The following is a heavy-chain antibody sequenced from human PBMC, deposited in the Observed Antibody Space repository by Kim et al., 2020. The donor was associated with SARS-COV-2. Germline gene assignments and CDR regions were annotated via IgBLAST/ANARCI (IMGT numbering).Heavy chain of an antibody. CDR3: ARVEGSGSYTQDLFDY. V-gene: IGHV1-3*01. J-gene: IGHJ4*02. CDR1: GYTFTSYA. Sequence: ASVKVSCKASGYTFTSYAMHWVRQAPGQRLEWMGWINAGNGNTKYSQKFQGRVTITRDTSASTAYMELSSLRSEDTAVYYCARVEGSGSYTQDLFDYWGQGTLVTVSS. D-gene: IGHD3-10*01. CDR2: INAGNGNT.